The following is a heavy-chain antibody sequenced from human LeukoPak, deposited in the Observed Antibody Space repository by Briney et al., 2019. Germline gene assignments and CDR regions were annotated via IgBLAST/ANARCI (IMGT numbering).Heavy chain of an antibody. V-gene: IGHV1-18*01. CDR3: ARAVSGSLYGDFDF. CDR1: GYTFTSYA. Sequence: GASVKVSCKASGYTFTSYAMHWVRQAPGQGLEWMGWINSHNGNTNYAERLQGRVTMTTDTSTSTSYMELRSLRSDDTAVYYCARAVSGSLYGDFDFWGQGTLVTVSS. J-gene: IGHJ4*02. CDR2: INSHNGNT. D-gene: IGHD1-26*01.